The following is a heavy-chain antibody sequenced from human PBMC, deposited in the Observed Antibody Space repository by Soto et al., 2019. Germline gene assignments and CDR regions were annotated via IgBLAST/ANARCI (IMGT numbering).Heavy chain of an antibody. CDR2: ISAYNGNT. V-gene: IGHV1-18*01. CDR1: GYTFTSYG. CDR3: ARSDCSGGSCYSYYFDY. D-gene: IGHD2-15*01. Sequence: QVQLVQSGAEVKKPGASVKVSCKASGYTFTSYGISWVRQAPGQGLEWMGWISAYNGNTNYAQKLQGRDTMTTDTSTSTAYMELRSLRSDDTAVYYCARSDCSGGSCYSYYFDYWGQGTLVTVSS. J-gene: IGHJ4*02.